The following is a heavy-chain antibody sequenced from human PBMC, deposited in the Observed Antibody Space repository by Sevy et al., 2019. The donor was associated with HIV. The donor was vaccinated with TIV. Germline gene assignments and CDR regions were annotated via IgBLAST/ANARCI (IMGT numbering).Heavy chain of an antibody. CDR1: GFNFNNYA. J-gene: IGHJ3*02. D-gene: IGHD6-13*01. CDR3: ASGTIASDRAFDI. Sequence: GGSLRLSCKASGFNFNNYAMSWVRQAPGKGLEWVAVISFDGSNKYYADSVRGRFTISRDNSKNTLYLQMNSLRAEDTAVYYCASGTIASDRAFDIWGQGTMVTVSS. CDR2: ISFDGSNK. V-gene: IGHV3-30-3*01.